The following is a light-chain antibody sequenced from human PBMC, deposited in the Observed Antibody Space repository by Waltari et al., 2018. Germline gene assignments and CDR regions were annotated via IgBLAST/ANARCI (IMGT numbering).Light chain of an antibody. V-gene: IGLV2-14*01. Sequence: QSALTQPASVSGSPGQSIAISCPGTSSDVGGDNFVTWYQHHPGKAPKVMIYEVSNRPSGVSNRFSGSKSGNTASLTISGLQAEDEADYYCSSFTTTNAPYVFGAGTKVTVL. J-gene: IGLJ1*01. CDR3: SSFTTTNAPYV. CDR2: EVS. CDR1: SSDVGGDNF.